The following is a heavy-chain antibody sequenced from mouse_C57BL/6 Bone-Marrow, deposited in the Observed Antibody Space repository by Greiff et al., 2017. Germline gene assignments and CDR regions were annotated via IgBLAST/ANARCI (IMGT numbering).Heavy chain of an antibody. CDR2: IRNKANGYTT. V-gene: IGHV7-3*01. Sequence: EVKLVESGGGLVQPGGSLSLSCAASGFNFTDYYMSWVRQPPGKALEWLGFIRNKANGYTTEYSASVKGRFTISRDNYQSILYLQMNALRAEDSATYYCARSTTGVATYWYFDVWGTGTTVTVSS. D-gene: IGHD1-1*01. CDR3: ARSTTGVATYWYFDV. CDR1: GFNFTDYY. J-gene: IGHJ1*03.